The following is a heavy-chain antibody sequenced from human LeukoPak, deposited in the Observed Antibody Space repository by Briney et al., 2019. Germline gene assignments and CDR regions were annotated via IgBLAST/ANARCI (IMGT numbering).Heavy chain of an antibody. V-gene: IGHV3-53*01. Sequence: GGSLRLSCAASDFTVSSNYVSWGRQAPGKGLDGGSVIYSGGSTYYADSVKGRFTISRDNSKNTLYLQMHSLRAEDTAVYYCARAEDIAQGRRFLYYYYYMAVWRKGTTGTVSS. CDR1: DFTVSSNY. CDR2: IYSGGST. J-gene: IGHJ6*03. CDR3: ARAEDIAQGRRFLYYYYYMAV. D-gene: IGHD2-15*01.